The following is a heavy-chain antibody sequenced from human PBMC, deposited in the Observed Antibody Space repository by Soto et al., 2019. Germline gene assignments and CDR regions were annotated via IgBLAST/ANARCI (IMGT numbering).Heavy chain of an antibody. CDR1: GYTFTGYY. V-gene: IGHV1-2*04. CDR2: INPNSGGT. CDR3: ARSPPYSSGWPVDY. D-gene: IGHD6-19*01. J-gene: IGHJ4*02. Sequence: ASVKVSCKASGYTFTGYYMHWVRQAPGQGLEWMGWINPNSGGTNYAQKFQGWVTMTRDTSISTAYMELSRLRSDDTAVYYCARSPPYSSGWPVDYWGQGTLVTVSS.